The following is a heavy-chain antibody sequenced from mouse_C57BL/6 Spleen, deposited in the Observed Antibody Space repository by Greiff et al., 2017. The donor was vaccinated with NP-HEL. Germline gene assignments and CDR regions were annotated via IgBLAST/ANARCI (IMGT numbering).Heavy chain of an antibody. CDR1: GYTFTDYN. Sequence: VQLQQSGPELVKPGASVKMSCKASGYTFTDYNMHWVKQSHGQSLEWIGYINPNNGGTSYNQKFKGKATLTVNKSSSTAYMELRSLTSEDSAVYYCARGGRELGRNFDYCGQGTTLTVSS. J-gene: IGHJ2*01. CDR3: ARGGRELGRNFDY. D-gene: IGHD4-1*01. V-gene: IGHV1-22*01. CDR2: INPNNGGT.